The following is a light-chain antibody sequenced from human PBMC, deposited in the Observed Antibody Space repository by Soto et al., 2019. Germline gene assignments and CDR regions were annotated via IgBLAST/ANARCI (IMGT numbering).Light chain of an antibody. CDR3: QQRSSWPRT. CDR2: DAS. Sequence: EIVLTQSPATLFLSPGERATLSCRASQSVSSYLAWYQQKPGQVPRLVIYDASNRATGIPGRFSGSGSGTDFTLTISSLEPEDFGVYYCQQRSSWPRTFGQGTKVEIK. CDR1: QSVSSY. J-gene: IGKJ1*01. V-gene: IGKV3-11*01.